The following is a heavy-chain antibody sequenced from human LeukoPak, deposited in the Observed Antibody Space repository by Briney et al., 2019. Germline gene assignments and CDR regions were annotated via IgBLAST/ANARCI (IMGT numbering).Heavy chain of an antibody. CDR1: GFTFSTHW. D-gene: IGHD2-15*01. Sequence: GGSLRLSCAASGFTFSTHWMHWVRHAPGKGLVWVSRINADGRTTTYADSVKGRFTVSRDNAKNTLHLQMNSPRVEDTAVYYCARVVCSGGYCYYFDYWGQGTLVTVSS. J-gene: IGHJ4*02. CDR3: ARVVCSGGYCYYFDY. CDR2: INADGRTT. V-gene: IGHV3-74*01.